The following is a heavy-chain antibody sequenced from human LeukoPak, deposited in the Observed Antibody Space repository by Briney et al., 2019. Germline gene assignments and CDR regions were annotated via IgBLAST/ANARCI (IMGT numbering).Heavy chain of an antibody. V-gene: IGHV1-8*01. CDR1: GYTFTSFD. CDR2: MNYNSGNT. CDR3: ARRLSNWFDP. J-gene: IGHJ5*02. Sequence: ASVKVSCKASGYTFTSFDINWVRQATGQGLEWMGWMNYNSGNTGYAQKFQGRVIMTRNISISTAYMELSSLRSEDSAVYYCARRLSNWFDPWGQGTLVTVSS.